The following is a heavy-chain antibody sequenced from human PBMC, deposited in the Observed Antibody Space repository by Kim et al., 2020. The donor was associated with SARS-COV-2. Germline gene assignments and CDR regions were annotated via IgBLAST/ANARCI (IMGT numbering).Heavy chain of an antibody. V-gene: IGHV4-59*08. CDR1: GGSLNNYY. Sequence: SETLSLTCTVSGGSLNNYYWSWIRQPPGKGLEWIGYIYYSGSTSYNPSLKSRVTISVDTSKNQFSLKLNSVTAADTAVYYCARQDSSALPGDYWGQGTLV. CDR2: IYYSGST. D-gene: IGHD6-25*01. CDR3: ARQDSSALPGDY. J-gene: IGHJ4*02.